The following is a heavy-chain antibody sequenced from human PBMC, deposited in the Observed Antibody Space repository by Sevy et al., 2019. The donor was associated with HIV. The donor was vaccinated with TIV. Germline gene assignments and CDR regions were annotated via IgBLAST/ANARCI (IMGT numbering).Heavy chain of an antibody. CDR1: GFSFSSYA. J-gene: IGHJ4*02. V-gene: IGHV3-23*01. CDR2: ISGSGGST. D-gene: IGHD6-19*01. Sequence: GGSLRHSCAASGFSFSSYAMSWVRQAPGKGLEWVSGISGSGGSTYYADSVKGRFTISRDNSKNTLYLQMNSLRAEDTALYYCAKDIDSSGYYYFDYWGQGTLVTVSS. CDR3: AKDIDSSGYYYFDY.